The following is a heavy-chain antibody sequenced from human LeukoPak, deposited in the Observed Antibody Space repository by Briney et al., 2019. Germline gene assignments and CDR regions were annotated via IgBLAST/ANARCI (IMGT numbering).Heavy chain of an antibody. CDR2: IWYDGSNK. CDR1: GFTFSSFA. V-gene: IGHV3-33*08. CDR3: ARDPYYYDSSGYYYVRYYGMDV. J-gene: IGHJ6*02. Sequence: GGSLRLSCSASGFTFSSFAMHWVRQAPGKGLEWVAVIWYDGSNKYYADSVKGRFTISRDNSKNTLYLQMNSLRAEDTAVYYCARDPYYYDSSGYYYVRYYGMDVWGQGTTVTVSS. D-gene: IGHD3-22*01.